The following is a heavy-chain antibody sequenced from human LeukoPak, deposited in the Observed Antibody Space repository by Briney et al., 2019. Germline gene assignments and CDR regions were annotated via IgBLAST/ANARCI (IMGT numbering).Heavy chain of an antibody. CDR2: IYPADSDT. D-gene: IGHD1-26*01. V-gene: IGHV5-51*01. CDR1: GYSFTSYW. Sequence: GESLKISCKGSGYSFTSYWIVWVRQMPGKGLEWMGIIYPADSDTKYSPSFQGQVTISADKSINTAYLQWSSLKAPDPAMYYCARQTGGTYPGSYYFYYMDVWGKGTTVTVSS. J-gene: IGHJ6*03. CDR3: ARQTGGTYPGSYYFYYMDV.